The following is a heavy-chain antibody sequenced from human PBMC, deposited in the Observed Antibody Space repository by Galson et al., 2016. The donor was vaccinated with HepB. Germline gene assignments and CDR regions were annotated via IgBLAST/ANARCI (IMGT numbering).Heavy chain of an antibody. J-gene: IGHJ4*02. Sequence: SLRLSSAASGFTFSSNAMSWVRQAPGKGLEWVSGISGTGSATYYADAVTGRFTISRDNSKNTLYLQMNSLRAEDTGLYYCTKGGRVTATQEYYFDYWGQGTLGTVSS. CDR2: ISGTGSAT. V-gene: IGHV3-23*01. D-gene: IGHD2-21*02. CDR3: TKGGRVTATQEYYFDY. CDR1: GFTFSSNA.